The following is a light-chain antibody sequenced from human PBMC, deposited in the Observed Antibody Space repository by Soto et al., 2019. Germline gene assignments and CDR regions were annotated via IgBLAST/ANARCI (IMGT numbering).Light chain of an antibody. CDR3: QQSYIEPWGT. J-gene: IGKJ1*01. V-gene: IGKV1-39*01. CDR1: QNINNY. CDR2: AAS. Sequence: DIQMTQSPSSLSASVGDRVTISCRTSQNINNYLNWYQQRPGKAHKLLIYAASTLQSGVPSRFSGSGSGTDFTLAISSLQPEDFATYYCQQSYIEPWGTCGQGTKVESK.